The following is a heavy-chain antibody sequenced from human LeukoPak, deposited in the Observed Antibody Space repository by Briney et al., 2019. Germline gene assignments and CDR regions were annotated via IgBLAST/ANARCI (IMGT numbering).Heavy chain of an antibody. CDR3: ARVPAYGDYFDY. J-gene: IGHJ4*02. CDR1: GFTFSDYY. CDR2: ISSSSSYT. V-gene: IGHV3-11*05. D-gene: IGHD4-17*01. Sequence: GGSLRLSCAASGFTFSDYYMGWIRQALGKGLEWVSYISSSSSYTNYADSVKGRFTISRDNAKNSLYLQMNSLRAEDTAVYYCARVPAYGDYFDYWGQGTLVTVSS.